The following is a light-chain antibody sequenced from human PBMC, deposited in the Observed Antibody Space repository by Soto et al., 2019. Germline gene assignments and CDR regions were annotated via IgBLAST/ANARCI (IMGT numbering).Light chain of an antibody. J-gene: IGKJ4*01. CDR1: QRLSSSY. CDR2: GAS. Sequence: ESGWTHSPGTLSLSPGERATLSCRASQRLSSSYLAWYQQKPGQAPRLLIYGASIRATDIPARFSGSGSGTEFSLTISSLQSEDFAVYYCQQYNDWPLTFGEGTKVAIK. V-gene: IGKV3D-15*01. CDR3: QQYNDWPLT.